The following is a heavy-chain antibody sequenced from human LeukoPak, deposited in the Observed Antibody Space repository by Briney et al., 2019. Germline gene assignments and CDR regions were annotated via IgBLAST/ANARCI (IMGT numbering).Heavy chain of an antibody. D-gene: IGHD6-6*01. Sequence: GRSLRLSCAASGFTFSSYTMHWVRQAPGKGLEWVAVISHDGSKKYYADSVKGRFTISRDNSKNTLYLQMNSLRAEDTAVYYCARVASRAYLQYFFDYWGQGTLVTDSS. J-gene: IGHJ4*02. CDR3: ARVASRAYLQYFFDY. CDR2: ISHDGSKK. CDR1: GFTFSSYT. V-gene: IGHV3-30-3*01.